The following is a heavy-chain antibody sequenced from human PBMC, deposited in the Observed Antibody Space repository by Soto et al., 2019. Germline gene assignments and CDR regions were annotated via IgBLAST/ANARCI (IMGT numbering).Heavy chain of an antibody. J-gene: IGHJ6*02. CDR3: ARHDCSSTRCYNFGMDV. CDR1: GYSFTNYW. CDR2: IDPSDSYI. Sequence: GESLKISCKGSGYSFTNYWTSWVRQMPGKGLEWMGRIDPSDSYIKYSPSFQGHVTISADNSISTAYLQWSSLKASDTAMYYCARHDCSSTRCYNFGMDVWGQGTTVTVSS. D-gene: IGHD2-2*02. V-gene: IGHV5-10-1*01.